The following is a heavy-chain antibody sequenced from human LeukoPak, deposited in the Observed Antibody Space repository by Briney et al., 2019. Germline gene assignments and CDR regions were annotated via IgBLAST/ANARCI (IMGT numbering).Heavy chain of an antibody. CDR2: ISSSSSTI. Sequence: PGGSLRLSCAASGFTFSSYSMNWVRQAPGKGLEWVSYISSSSSTIYYADSVKGRFTISRDNAKNSLYLQMNSLRDEDTAVYYCAREQRRYLDWLTFGWFDPWGQGTLVTVTS. J-gene: IGHJ5*02. CDR3: AREQRRYLDWLTFGWFDP. V-gene: IGHV3-48*02. D-gene: IGHD3-9*01. CDR1: GFTFSSYS.